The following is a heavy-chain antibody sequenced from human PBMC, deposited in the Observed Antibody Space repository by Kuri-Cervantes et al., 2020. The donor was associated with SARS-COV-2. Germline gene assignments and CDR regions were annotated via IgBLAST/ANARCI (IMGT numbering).Heavy chain of an antibody. V-gene: IGHV1-3*01. CDR3: ARGGNIVVVPAAADFDY. Sequence: ASVKVSCKASGYTFTSYAMHWVRQAPGQRLEWMGWINAGNGNTKYPQKFQGRVTITRDTSASTAYMELSSLRSEDTAVYYCARGGNIVVVPAAADFDYWGQGTLVTVAS. CDR1: GYTFTSYA. D-gene: IGHD2-2*01. CDR2: INAGNGNT. J-gene: IGHJ4*02.